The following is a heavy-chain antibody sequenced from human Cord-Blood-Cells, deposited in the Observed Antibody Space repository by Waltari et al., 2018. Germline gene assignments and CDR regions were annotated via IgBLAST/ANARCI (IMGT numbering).Heavy chain of an antibody. J-gene: IGHJ6*02. CDR2: ISSSSSYI. Sequence: EVKLVESGGGLVKPGGSLRLSCAASGFTCSSYSMNWLRQAPGKWLEWVSSISSSSSYIYYADSVKGRFTISRDNAKNSLYLQMNSLRAEDTAVYYCARDSSSSWYYYYYGMDVWGQGTTVTVSS. CDR3: ARDSSSSWYYYYYGMDV. V-gene: IGHV3-21*01. CDR1: GFTCSSYS. D-gene: IGHD6-13*01.